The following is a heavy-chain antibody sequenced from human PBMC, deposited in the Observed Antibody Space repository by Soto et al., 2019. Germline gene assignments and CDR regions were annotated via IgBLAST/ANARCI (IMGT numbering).Heavy chain of an antibody. CDR2: INHSGST. V-gene: IGHV4-34*01. CDR3: ARLRGYCSSTSC. D-gene: IGHD2-2*01. J-gene: IGHJ4*02. CDR1: GGSFSGYY. Sequence: SETLSLTCAVYGGSFSGYYWSWIRQPPGKGLEWIGEINHSGSTNYNPSLKGRVTISVDTSKNQFSLKLSSVTAADTAVYYCARLRGYCSSTSCWGQGTLVTVS.